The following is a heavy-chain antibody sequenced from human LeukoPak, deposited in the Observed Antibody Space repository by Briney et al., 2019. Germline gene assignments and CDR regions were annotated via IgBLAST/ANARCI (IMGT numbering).Heavy chain of an antibody. V-gene: IGHV2-5*02. CDR2: IYWDDDR. Sequence: ESGPTLVSPTQTPTLTCTFSGFSLNTRGVGVGWIRQPPGRALEWLALIYWDDDRRYSPSLKSRLTITKDTSKNQVVLTMTNMDPVDTATYFCAHRKNYYDSSVFDNWGQGTLVTVSS. CDR3: AHRKNYYDSSVFDN. CDR1: GFSLNTRGVG. D-gene: IGHD3-22*01. J-gene: IGHJ4*02.